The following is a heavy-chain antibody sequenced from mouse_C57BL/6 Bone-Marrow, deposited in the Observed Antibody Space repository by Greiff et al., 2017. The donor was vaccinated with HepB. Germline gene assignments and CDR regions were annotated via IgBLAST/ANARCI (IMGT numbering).Heavy chain of an antibody. CDR2: INPSSGYT. Sequence: QVQLKQSGAELARPGASVKMSCKASGYTFTSYTMHWVKQRPGQGLEWIGYINPSSGYTKYNQKFKDKATLTADKSSSTAYMQLSSLTSEDSAVYYCARSSTVVAPYFDYWGQGTTLTVSS. CDR1: GYTFTSYT. CDR3: ARSSTVVAPYFDY. V-gene: IGHV1-4*01. D-gene: IGHD1-1*01. J-gene: IGHJ2*01.